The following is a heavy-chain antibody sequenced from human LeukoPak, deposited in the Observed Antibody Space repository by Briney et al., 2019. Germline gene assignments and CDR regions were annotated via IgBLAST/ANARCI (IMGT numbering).Heavy chain of an antibody. J-gene: IGHJ4*02. D-gene: IGHD3-10*01. CDR1: GDSISSGDYY. CDR2: IYYSGST. V-gene: IGHV4-30-2*03. Sequence: PSQTLSLTCTVSGDSISSGDYYWSWIRQPAGKGLEWIGNIYYSGSTYYNPSFKSRLTISVDTSKNQFSLKLSSVTAADTAVYYCASLRTGDFDYWGQGALVTVSS. CDR3: ASLRTGDFDY.